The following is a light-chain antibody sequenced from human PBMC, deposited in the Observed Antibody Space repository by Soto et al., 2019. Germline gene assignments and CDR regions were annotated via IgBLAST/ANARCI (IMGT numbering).Light chain of an antibody. V-gene: IGKV4-1*01. Sequence: IVMTQSPDSLAVSLGERATINCKSSQSVLSSSNNKNYLAWYQQKPGQPPKLLIYWASTRESGVPDRFSGSGSGTDFTLTISSLQAEDVAVYYCQHYYSPPFTFGPGTKVDIK. CDR2: WAS. CDR1: QSVLSSSNNKNY. CDR3: QHYYSPPFT. J-gene: IGKJ3*01.